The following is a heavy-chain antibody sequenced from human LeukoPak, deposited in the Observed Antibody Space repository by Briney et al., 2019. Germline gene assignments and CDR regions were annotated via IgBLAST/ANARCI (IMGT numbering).Heavy chain of an antibody. V-gene: IGHV3-11*04. CDR1: GGSISSGSYY. D-gene: IGHD1-26*01. CDR3: ARAGRVGAIDY. CDR2: ISSSGSTI. Sequence: LSLTCTVSGGSISSGSYYWSWIRQAPGKGLEWVSYISSSGSTIYYADSVKGRFTLSRDNAKNSLYLQMNSLRAEDTAVYYCARAGRVGAIDYWGQGTLVTVSS. J-gene: IGHJ4*02.